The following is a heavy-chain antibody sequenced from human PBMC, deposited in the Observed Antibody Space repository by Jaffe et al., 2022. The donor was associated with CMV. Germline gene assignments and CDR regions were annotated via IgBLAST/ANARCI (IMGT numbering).Heavy chain of an antibody. CDR1: GGSISSSSYY. Sequence: QLQLQESGPGLVKPSETLSLTCTVSGGSISSSSYYWGWIRQPPGKGLEWIGSIYYSGSTYYNPSLKSRVTISVDTSKNQFSLKLSSVTAADTAVYYCASDRTYYYDSSGYYAGGAFDIWGQGTMVTVSS. V-gene: IGHV4-39*01. J-gene: IGHJ3*02. CDR3: ASDRTYYYDSSGYYAGGAFDI. D-gene: IGHD3-22*01. CDR2: IYYSGST.